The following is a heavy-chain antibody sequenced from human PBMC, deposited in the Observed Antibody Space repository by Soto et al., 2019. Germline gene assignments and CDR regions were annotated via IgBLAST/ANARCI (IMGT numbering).Heavy chain of an antibody. CDR1: GFTFSSHS. Sequence: GGSLRVSCAASGFTFSSHSMNWVRQAPGKGLEWVSSISSSSSYIYYADSVKGRFTISRDNAKNSLYLQMNSLRAEDTAVYYYARDSGVVVANYDFEYRGQEVLVTVPP. D-gene: IGHD2-15*01. CDR2: ISSSSSYI. V-gene: IGHV3-21*01. J-gene: IGHJ4*02. CDR3: ARDSGVVVANYDFEY.